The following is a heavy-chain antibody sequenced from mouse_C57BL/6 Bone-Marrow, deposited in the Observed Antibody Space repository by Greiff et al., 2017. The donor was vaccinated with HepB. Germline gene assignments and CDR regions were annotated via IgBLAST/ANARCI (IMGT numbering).Heavy chain of an antibody. CDR3: ARELFAWFAY. CDR1: GYTFTDYY. J-gene: IGHJ3*01. CDR2: FYPGSGNT. V-gene: IGHV1-76*01. D-gene: IGHD1-1*02. Sequence: VQLQQSGAELVRPGASVKLSCKASGYTFTDYYINWVKQRPGQGLEWIARFYPGSGNTYYNEKFKGKATLTAEKSSSNAYMQLSSLTSEDSAVYFCARELFAWFAYWGQGTRVTVSA.